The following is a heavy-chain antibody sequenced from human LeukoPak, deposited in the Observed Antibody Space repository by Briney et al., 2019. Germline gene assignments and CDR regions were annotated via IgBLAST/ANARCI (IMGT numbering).Heavy chain of an antibody. Sequence: SETLSLTCTVSGGSISSGGYYWSWIRQPPGTGLEWIGYIYHSGSTNYNPSLKSRVTMSVDTSKNQFSLKLSSATAADTAVYYCASSRQSANYDFWSGSIPFDYWGQGTLVTVSS. CDR2: IYHSGST. CDR1: GGSISSGGYY. J-gene: IGHJ4*02. V-gene: IGHV4-61*08. CDR3: ASSRQSANYDFWSGSIPFDY. D-gene: IGHD3-3*01.